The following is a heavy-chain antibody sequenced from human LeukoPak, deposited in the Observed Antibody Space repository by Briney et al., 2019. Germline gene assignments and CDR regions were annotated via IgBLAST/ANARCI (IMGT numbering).Heavy chain of an antibody. V-gene: IGHV4-34*01. J-gene: IGHJ5*02. CDR2: INHSGST. D-gene: IGHD7-27*01. CDR1: GGSFSGYY. CDR3: ARGKSAANWGPYWFDP. Sequence: TASETLSLTCAVYGGSFSGYYWSWIRQPPGKGPEWIGEINHSGSTNYNPSLKSRVTISVDTSKNQFPLKLSSVTAADTAVYCCARGKSAANWGPYWFDPWGQGTLVTVSS.